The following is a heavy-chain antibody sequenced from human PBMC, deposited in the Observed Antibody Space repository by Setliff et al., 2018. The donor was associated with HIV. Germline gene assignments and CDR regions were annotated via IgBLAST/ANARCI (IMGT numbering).Heavy chain of an antibody. Sequence: ASVKVSCKASGYSFTDYFMHWVRQAPGQGLEWMGWISAYNGNTNYAQKLQGRVTMTTDTSTSTAYMELRSLRSDDTAVYYCARDRLSLGDAFDIWGQGTMVTVSS. CDR2: ISAYNGNT. J-gene: IGHJ3*02. CDR3: ARDRLSLGDAFDI. D-gene: IGHD5-12*01. V-gene: IGHV1-18*04. CDR1: GYSFTDYF.